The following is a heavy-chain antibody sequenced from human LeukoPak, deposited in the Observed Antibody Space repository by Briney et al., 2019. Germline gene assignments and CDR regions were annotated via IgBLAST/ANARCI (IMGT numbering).Heavy chain of an antibody. D-gene: IGHD5-24*01. J-gene: IGHJ4*02. CDR2: ISSSSSYI. Sequence: GGSLRLSCAASGFTFSSYSMNWVRQAPGKGLEWVSSISSSSSYIYYADSVKGRFTISRDNAKNSLYLQMNSLRAEDTAVYYCARGQSVEMATWTFDCWGQGTLVTVSS. CDR3: ARGQSVEMATWTFDC. V-gene: IGHV3-21*01. CDR1: GFTFSSYS.